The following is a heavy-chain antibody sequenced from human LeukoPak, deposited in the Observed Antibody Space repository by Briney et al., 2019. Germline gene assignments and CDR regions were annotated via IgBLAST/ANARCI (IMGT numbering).Heavy chain of an antibody. CDR1: GASISGHY. CDR2: ISHIGST. J-gene: IGHJ3*01. D-gene: IGHD1-14*01. CDR3: ARDRISINALDV. V-gene: IGHV4-59*11. Sequence: PSETLSLTCTVSGASISGHYSTWIRQPPGKGLEWIGYISHIGSTNYNPSLKSRVTISVDTSKNQFSLKLTSVTAADTAVYYCARDRISINALDVWGPGTMVTVSS.